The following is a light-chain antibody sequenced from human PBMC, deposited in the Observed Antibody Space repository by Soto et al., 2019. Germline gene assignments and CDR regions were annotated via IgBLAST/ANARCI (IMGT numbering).Light chain of an antibody. J-gene: IGLJ2*01. CDR3: GAWDSSLSVVV. Sequence: QSVLTQPPSVSAAPGQKVTISCSGSSANIGNNYVSWYQQLPGTAPKLVIYDSDKRPSEIPDRFSASKSGTSATLDITGLQIGDEADYYCGAWDSSLSVVVFGGGTKVTVL. V-gene: IGLV1-51*01. CDR1: SANIGNNY. CDR2: DSD.